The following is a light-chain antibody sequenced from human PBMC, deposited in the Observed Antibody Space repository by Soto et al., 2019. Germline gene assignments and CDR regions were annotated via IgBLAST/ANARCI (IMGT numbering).Light chain of an antibody. CDR2: GAS. CDR3: QQYGSSPQT. CDR1: QSVSSSY. J-gene: IGKJ1*01. Sequence: EIVLTQSPGNLSLSPGERATLSCRASQSVSSSYLAWYQQKPGQAPRLLIYGASSRATGIPDRFSGSGSGTDFTLTISGLEPEDFAVFYCQQYGSSPQTFGQGTKVDIK. V-gene: IGKV3-20*01.